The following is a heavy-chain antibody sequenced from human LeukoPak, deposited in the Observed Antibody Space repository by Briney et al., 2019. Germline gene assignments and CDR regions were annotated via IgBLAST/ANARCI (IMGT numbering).Heavy chain of an antibody. Sequence: SETLSLTCTVSGGSISSSYYWGWIRPPPGKGLEWIGSIYYSGSTYYNPSLKSRVTISVDTSKNQFSLKLSSVTAADTAVYYCARLGIADYDILTGYYQGGTFDYWGQGTLVTVSS. CDR1: GGSISSSYY. J-gene: IGHJ4*02. CDR3: ARLGIADYDILTGYYQGGTFDY. V-gene: IGHV4-39*01. D-gene: IGHD3-9*01. CDR2: IYYSGST.